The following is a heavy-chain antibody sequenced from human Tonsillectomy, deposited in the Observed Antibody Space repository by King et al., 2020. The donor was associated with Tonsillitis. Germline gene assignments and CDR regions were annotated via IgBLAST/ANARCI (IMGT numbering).Heavy chain of an antibody. Sequence: QLVESGGGVVQPGRSLRLSCATSGFTFTNHGMHWVRQAPGKGLAWVAALSSAGTNEYYADSVKGRFTISRDTSKNTLYLQMHSLRAEDTAVYYCARLEYWGRGTLVTVSS. CDR2: LSSAGTNE. J-gene: IGHJ4*02. V-gene: IGHV3-33*05. CDR1: GFTFTNHG. CDR3: ARLEY.